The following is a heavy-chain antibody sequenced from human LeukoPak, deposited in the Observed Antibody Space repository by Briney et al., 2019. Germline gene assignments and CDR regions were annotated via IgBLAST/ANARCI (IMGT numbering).Heavy chain of an antibody. D-gene: IGHD6-19*01. J-gene: IGHJ6*02. CDR1: GGSISSYY. V-gene: IGHV4-59*08. CDR2: IYYSGST. CDR3: ARQNAMRDYSSGWYYYYYGMDV. Sequence: PSETLSLTCTVSGGSISSYYWSWIRQPPGKGLEWIGYIYYSGSTNYNPSLKSRVTISVDTSKNQFSLKLSSVTAADTAVYYCARQNAMRDYSSGWYYYYYGMDVWGQGTTVTVSS.